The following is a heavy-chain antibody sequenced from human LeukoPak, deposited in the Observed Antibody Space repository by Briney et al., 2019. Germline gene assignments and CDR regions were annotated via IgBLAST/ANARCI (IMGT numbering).Heavy chain of an antibody. D-gene: IGHD5-12*01. Sequence: SETLSLTCTVSGYSINSGYYWGWIRQPPGKGLEWIAIIYHSGSTYYNPSLKSRVTISLDTSKNQFSLKLSSVTAADTAVYYCARGRYSGYYFSWGQGTLVTVSS. CDR1: GYSINSGYY. V-gene: IGHV4-38-2*02. CDR3: ARGRYSGYYFS. CDR2: IYHSGST. J-gene: IGHJ4*02.